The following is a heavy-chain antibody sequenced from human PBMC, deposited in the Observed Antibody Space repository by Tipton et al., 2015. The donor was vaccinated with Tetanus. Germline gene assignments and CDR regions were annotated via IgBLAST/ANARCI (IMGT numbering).Heavy chain of an antibody. Sequence: SLRLSCTASGFTFKSYTLNWVRQAPGNGLEWVAAISGSRLTPYYADSVKGRFTISRDNSKNTLSLQLNSLRADDTAIYYCAKEALGVLTLWGTWTTVIVSS. CDR1: GFTFKSYT. CDR2: ISGSRLTP. J-gene: IGHJ6*04. V-gene: IGHV3-23*01. CDR3: AKEALGVLTL.